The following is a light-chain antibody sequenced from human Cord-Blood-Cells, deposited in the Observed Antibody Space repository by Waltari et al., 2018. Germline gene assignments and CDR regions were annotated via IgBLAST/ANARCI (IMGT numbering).Light chain of an antibody. CDR2: GAS. CDR1: RSVSSSY. J-gene: IGKJ3*01. CDR3: QQYGSSFFT. V-gene: IGKV3-20*01. Sequence: EIVLTQSPGTLSLSPGERATLSCRASRSVSSSYLAWYQQKPGQAPRLLIYGASSRATGIPDRFSGSGSGTDFTLTISRLEPEDFAVYYCQQYGSSFFTFGPGTKVDIK.